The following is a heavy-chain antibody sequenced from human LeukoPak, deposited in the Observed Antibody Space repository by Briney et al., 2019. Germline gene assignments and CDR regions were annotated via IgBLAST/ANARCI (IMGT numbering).Heavy chain of an antibody. CDR3: ARSTNDYWSRSNGFDI. V-gene: IGHV4-4*02. CDR1: GDSISTPHW. CDR2: IYHSGST. Sequence: PSGTLSLTCDVSGDSISTPHWWSWVRQPPGKGLEWIGSIYHSGSTYYNPSLKSRVTISVDTSKNQFSLKLSSVTAADTAVYFCARSTNDYWSRSNGFDIWGQGTMVTVSS. J-gene: IGHJ3*02. D-gene: IGHD3-3*01.